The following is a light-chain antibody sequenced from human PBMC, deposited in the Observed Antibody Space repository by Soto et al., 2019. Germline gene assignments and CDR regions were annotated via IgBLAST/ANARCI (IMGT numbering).Light chain of an antibody. CDR3: QQRSDWSWT. J-gene: IGKJ1*01. Sequence: IVLTQSPATRSLSPGEICPLACRASESVTNYLAWYQQKPGQAPRLLVYDVSNRATGIPARFSGGGSGTDFTLTISNLEPEDFAVYYCQQRSDWSWTFGQGTKVDIK. CDR2: DVS. V-gene: IGKV3-11*01. CDR1: ESVTNY.